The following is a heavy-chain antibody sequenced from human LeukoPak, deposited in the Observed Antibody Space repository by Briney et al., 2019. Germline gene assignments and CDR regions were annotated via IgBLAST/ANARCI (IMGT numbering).Heavy chain of an antibody. V-gene: IGHV4-39*07. CDR1: GGSISSSSYY. CDR2: IYYSGST. J-gene: IGHJ4*02. CDR3: ASWIYYYDSSGYYCGFDY. Sequence: SETLSLTCTVSGGSISSSSYYWGWIRQPPGKGLEWIGSIYYSGSTYYNPSLKSRVTISVDTSKNQFSLKLSSVTAADTAVYYCASWIYYYDSSGYYCGFDYWGQGTLVTVSS. D-gene: IGHD3-22*01.